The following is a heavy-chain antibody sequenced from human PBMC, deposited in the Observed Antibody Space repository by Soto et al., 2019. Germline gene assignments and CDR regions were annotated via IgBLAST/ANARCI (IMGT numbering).Heavy chain of an antibody. CDR2: IDPSDSYT. Sequence: PGESLKISCKGSGYSFTSCWISWVRQMPGKGLEWMGRIDPSDSYTNYSPSFQGHVTISADKSISTAYLQWSSLKASDTAMYYCARRGSSMADYWGQGTLVTVSS. J-gene: IGHJ4*02. CDR3: ARRGSSMADY. V-gene: IGHV5-10-1*01. CDR1: GYSFTSCW. D-gene: IGHD6-13*01.